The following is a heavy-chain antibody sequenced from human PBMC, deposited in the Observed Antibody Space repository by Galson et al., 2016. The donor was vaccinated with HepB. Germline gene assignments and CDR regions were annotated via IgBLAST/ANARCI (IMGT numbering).Heavy chain of an antibody. CDR1: GFLVSSSF. V-gene: IGHV3-53*01. CDR3: ARWTAYCPRPGCPRDHDYFDP. J-gene: IGHJ5*02. Sequence: SLRLSCAASGFLVSSSFMSWVRQTPGSGLEWVTVMYPRGDTHYSDSVRGRFTISRDNSRNSMSLQMTNLRVGDTAVYFCARWTAYCPRPGCPRDHDYFDPWGQGILGTVSS. CDR2: MYPRGDT. D-gene: IGHD4-11*01.